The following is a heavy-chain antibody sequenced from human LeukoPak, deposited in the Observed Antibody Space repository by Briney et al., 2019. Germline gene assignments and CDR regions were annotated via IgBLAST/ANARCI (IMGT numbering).Heavy chain of an antibody. J-gene: IGHJ5*02. CDR1: GGSFSGYY. D-gene: IGHD3-10*01. Sequence: SETLSLTCAVYGGSFSGYYWSWIRQPPGKGLEWIGEINHSGSTNYNPSLKSRVTISVDTSKNQFSLKLSSVTAADTAVYYCARAGWGSGGYYNNPRVKAHWFDPWGQGTLVTVSS. V-gene: IGHV4-34*01. CDR3: ARAGWGSGGYYNNPRVKAHWFDP. CDR2: INHSGST.